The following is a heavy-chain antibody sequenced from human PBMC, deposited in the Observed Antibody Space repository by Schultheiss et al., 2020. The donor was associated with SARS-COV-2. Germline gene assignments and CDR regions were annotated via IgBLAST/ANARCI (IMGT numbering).Heavy chain of an antibody. J-gene: IGHJ4*02. CDR2: ISGSGGST. CDR3: AKENGQVRNDDILTGPFDY. CDR1: AYSFTAYP. V-gene: IGHV3-23*01. D-gene: IGHD3-9*01. Sequence: GGSLRLSCSASAYSFTAYPMHWVRQAPGEGLEWVSAISGSGGSTYYADSVKGRFTISRDNAKNTLYLEMHSLRAEDTAVYYCAKENGQVRNDDILTGPFDYWGQGTLVTVSS.